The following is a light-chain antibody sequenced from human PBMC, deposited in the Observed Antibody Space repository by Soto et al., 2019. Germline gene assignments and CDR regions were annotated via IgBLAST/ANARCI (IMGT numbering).Light chain of an antibody. J-gene: IGLJ1*01. CDR1: SSDVGGYNY. CDR3: SPHTSSSPYY. Sequence: QSALTQPASVSGSPGQSITISCTGTSSDVGGYNYVSWYQQHPGKAPKLMIYDVSNRPSGVSNRFSGSKSGNTASLTISGLQAEDESDYYCSPHTSSSPYYFAIWPKVTVL. CDR2: DVS. V-gene: IGLV2-14*01.